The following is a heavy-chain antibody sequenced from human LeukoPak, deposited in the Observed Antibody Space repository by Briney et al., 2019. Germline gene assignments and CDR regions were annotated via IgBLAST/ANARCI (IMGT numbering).Heavy chain of an antibody. CDR3: ARGPFRPVPHLDY. Sequence: PSETLSLTCAVYGGSFSGYYWTWIRQPPGKGLEWIGEISHSGSTNYNPSLKSRVTISVGTSKNQFSLKLSSVTAADTAVYYCARGPFRPVPHLDYWGQGTLVTVSS. V-gene: IGHV4-34*01. J-gene: IGHJ4*02. CDR1: GGSFSGYY. CDR2: ISHSGST.